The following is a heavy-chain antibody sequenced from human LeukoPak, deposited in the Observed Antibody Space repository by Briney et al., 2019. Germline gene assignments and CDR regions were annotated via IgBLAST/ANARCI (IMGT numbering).Heavy chain of an antibody. Sequence: GGSLRLSCAASGFTFDDYAMHWVRQAPGKGLEWVSGISWNSGSIGYADSVKGRFTISRDNAKNSLYLQMNSLRAEDTALYYCAKPMVRGAISYGMDVWGQGTTVTVSS. CDR3: AKPMVRGAISYGMDV. V-gene: IGHV3-9*01. CDR2: ISWNSGSI. D-gene: IGHD3-10*01. J-gene: IGHJ6*02. CDR1: GFTFDDYA.